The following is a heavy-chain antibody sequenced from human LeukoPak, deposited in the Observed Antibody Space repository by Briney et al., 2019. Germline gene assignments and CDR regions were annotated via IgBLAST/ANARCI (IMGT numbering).Heavy chain of an antibody. J-gene: IGHJ4*02. V-gene: IGHV3-49*04. CDR2: IRGKAYGGTT. Sequence: GGSLRLSCTASGFTFGDYGMSWVRQAPGQGLEGVGFIRGKAYGGTTEYDASVKGRFTISRDDSKSIAYLQMNSLKTEDTAVYYCTSARGYSYGCDYWGQGTLVTVSS. D-gene: IGHD5-18*01. CDR3: TSARGYSYGCDY. CDR1: GFTFGDYG.